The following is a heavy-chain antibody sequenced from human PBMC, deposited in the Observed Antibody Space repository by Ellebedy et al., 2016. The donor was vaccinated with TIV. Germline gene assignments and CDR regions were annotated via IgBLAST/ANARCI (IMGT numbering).Heavy chain of an antibody. D-gene: IGHD6-13*01. CDR2: IWYDGSNK. Sequence: PGGSLRLSCPASGFTFSNYGMHSVRQAPGKGLEWVAVIWYDGSNKYYADSVKGRFTISRDNSKNTLYLQMDSLRVEDTAVYYCAGDGPARQQLANIPYHWGQGTLVTVSS. CDR3: AGDGPARQQLANIPYH. J-gene: IGHJ5*02. V-gene: IGHV3-33*08. CDR1: GFTFSNYG.